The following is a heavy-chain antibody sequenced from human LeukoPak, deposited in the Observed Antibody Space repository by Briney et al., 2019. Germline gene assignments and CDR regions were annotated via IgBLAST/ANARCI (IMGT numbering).Heavy chain of an antibody. CDR2: IYPADSDT. Sequence: GESLKISCKVSGYSFTSYWIGWVRQMPGKGLEWMGVIYPADSDTRYSPSFQGQVTISADKSISTAYLQWSSLKASDTAMYYCARTLGIVGVSALDAFDIWGQGTMVTVSS. CDR3: ARTLGIVGVSALDAFDI. D-gene: IGHD1-26*01. J-gene: IGHJ3*02. CDR1: GYSFTSYW. V-gene: IGHV5-51*01.